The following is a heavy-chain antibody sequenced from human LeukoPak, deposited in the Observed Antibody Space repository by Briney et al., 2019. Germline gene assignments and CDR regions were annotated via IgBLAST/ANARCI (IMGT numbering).Heavy chain of an antibody. CDR1: GYTFTSYG. CDR3: ARNLYGSIGDYYYYYGMDV. Sequence: GASVKVSCKASGYTFTSYGISWVRQAPGQGLEWMGWISAYNGNTNYAQKLQGRVTMTTDTSTSTAYMELRSLRSEDTAVYYCARNLYGSIGDYYYYYGMDVWGQGTTVTVSS. D-gene: IGHD4-17*01. J-gene: IGHJ6*02. CDR2: ISAYNGNT. V-gene: IGHV1-18*01.